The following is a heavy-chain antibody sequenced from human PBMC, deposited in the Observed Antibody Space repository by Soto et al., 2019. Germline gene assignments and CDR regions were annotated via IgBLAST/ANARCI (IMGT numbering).Heavy chain of an antibody. V-gene: IGHV3-23*01. CDR3: AKDDDVEVPAAIY. Sequence: GGSLRLSCAASGFTFSSYAMSWVRQAPGKGLEWVSDISGSGGSTYYADSVKGRFTISRDNSKNTLYLQMNSLKAEDTAVYYCAKDDDVEVPAAIYWGQGTLVTVSS. D-gene: IGHD2-2*02. J-gene: IGHJ4*02. CDR2: ISGSGGST. CDR1: GFTFSSYA.